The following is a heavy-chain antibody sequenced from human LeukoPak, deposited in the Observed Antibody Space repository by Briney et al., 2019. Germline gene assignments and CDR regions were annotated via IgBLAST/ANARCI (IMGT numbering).Heavy chain of an antibody. CDR3: AATMGSIAAVIYYYGMDV. D-gene: IGHD6-13*01. CDR2: FDPEDGET. J-gene: IGHJ6*02. V-gene: IGHV1-24*01. CDR1: GYTLTELS. Sequence: ASVKVSCKVSGYTLTELSMHWVRQAPGKGLEWMGGFDPEDGETIYAQKFQGRVTMTEDTSTDTAYMELSSLRSEDTAVYYCAATMGSIAAVIYYYGMDVWGQGTTVTVSS.